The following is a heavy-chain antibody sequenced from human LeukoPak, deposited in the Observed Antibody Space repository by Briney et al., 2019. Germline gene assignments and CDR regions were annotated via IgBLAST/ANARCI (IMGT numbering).Heavy chain of an antibody. Sequence: ASVKVSCKASGYTFTSYYMHWVRQAPGQGLEWMGWISAYNGNTNYAQKLQGRVTMTTDTSTSTAYMELRSLRSDDTAVYYCARDYPGFGELLGNWFDPWGQGTLVTVSS. CDR1: GYTFTSYY. CDR2: ISAYNGNT. J-gene: IGHJ5*02. CDR3: ARDYPGFGELLGNWFDP. V-gene: IGHV1-18*04. D-gene: IGHD3-10*01.